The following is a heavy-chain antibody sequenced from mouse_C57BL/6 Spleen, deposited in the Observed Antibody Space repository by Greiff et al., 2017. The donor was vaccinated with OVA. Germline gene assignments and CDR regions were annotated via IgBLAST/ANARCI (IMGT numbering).Heavy chain of an antibody. CDR1: GYSITSGYY. CDR3: ARDDGYLDY. J-gene: IGHJ2*01. CDR2: ISYDGSN. D-gene: IGHD2-3*01. V-gene: IGHV3-6*01. Sequence: EVKLMESGPGLVKPSQSLSLTCSVTGYSITSGYYWNWIRQFPGNKLEWMGYISYDGSNNYNPSLKNRISITRDTSKNQFFLKLNSGTTEDTATYYCARDDGYLDYWGQGTTLTVSS.